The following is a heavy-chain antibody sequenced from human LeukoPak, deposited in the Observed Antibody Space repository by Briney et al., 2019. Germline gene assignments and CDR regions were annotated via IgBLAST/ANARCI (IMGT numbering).Heavy chain of an antibody. V-gene: IGHV3-53*01. CDR3: AKESGYDFWSGYYN. CDR2: IYSGGST. J-gene: IGHJ4*02. CDR1: GFTVSSNY. D-gene: IGHD3-3*01. Sequence: GGSLRLSCAASGFTVSSNYMSWVRQAPGKGLEWVSVIYSGGSTYYADSVKGRFTISRDNSKNTLYLQMNSLRAEDTAVYYCAKESGYDFWSGYYNWGQGTLVTVSS.